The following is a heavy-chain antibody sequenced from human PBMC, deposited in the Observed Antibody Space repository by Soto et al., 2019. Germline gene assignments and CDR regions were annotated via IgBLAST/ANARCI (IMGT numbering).Heavy chain of an antibody. V-gene: IGHV5-51*01. J-gene: IGHJ3*02. CDR1: GYSFTSYW. CDR3: ATSIARYSSSYTRADAFDI. Sequence: LGESLKISCKGSGYSFTSYWIGWVRQMPGKGLEWMGIIYPGDSDTRYSPSFQGQVTISADKSISTAYLQWSSLKASDTAMYYCATSIARYSSSYTRADAFDIWGQGTMVSVSS. CDR2: IYPGDSDT. D-gene: IGHD6-6*01.